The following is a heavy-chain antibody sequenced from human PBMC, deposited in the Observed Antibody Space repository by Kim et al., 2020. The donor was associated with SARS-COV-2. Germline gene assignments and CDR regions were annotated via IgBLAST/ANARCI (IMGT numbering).Heavy chain of an antibody. J-gene: IGHJ3*01. CDR3: ARLVKDASYYTFDL. Sequence: GESLKISCRASGYTFTSHWIGWVRQVPGKGLEWRGIIYPPDSDTRYRPSFQGQVTISVDKAINTAYLQWNILQAADIAIYYCARLVKDASYYTFDLWGQG. D-gene: IGHD3-10*01. CDR1: GYTFTSHW. CDR2: IYPPDSDT. V-gene: IGHV5-51*01.